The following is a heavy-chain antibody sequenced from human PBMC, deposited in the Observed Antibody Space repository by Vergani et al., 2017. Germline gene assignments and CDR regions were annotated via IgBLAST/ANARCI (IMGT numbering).Heavy chain of an antibody. D-gene: IGHD3-9*01. CDR2: INPSGGHT. J-gene: IGHJ4*02. V-gene: IGHV1-46*03. Sequence: QVQAVQSGAEVKKSGASVKVSCKTSGYTFSNYYMHWVRPAPGQGLEWMGRINPSGGHTNYAQKFQGRVTMTRDTSTSTVYMELSSLRSEDTTIYYCARGDYDILTGYRYWGQGTLVTVSA. CDR3: ARGDYDILTGYRY. CDR1: GYTFSNYY.